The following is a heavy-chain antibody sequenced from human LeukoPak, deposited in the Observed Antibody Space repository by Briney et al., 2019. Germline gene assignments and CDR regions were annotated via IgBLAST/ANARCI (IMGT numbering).Heavy chain of an antibody. CDR3: AKVYYVFWSGYLDY. Sequence: AGGSLRLSCAASGFTFSIYAMSWVRQAPGKGLEWVSAISGSGGSTYYADSVKGRFTISRDNSKNTLYLQMNSLRAEDTAVYYCAKVYYVFWSGYLDYWGQGTLVTVSS. CDR1: GFTFSIYA. J-gene: IGHJ4*02. D-gene: IGHD3-3*01. CDR2: ISGSGGST. V-gene: IGHV3-23*01.